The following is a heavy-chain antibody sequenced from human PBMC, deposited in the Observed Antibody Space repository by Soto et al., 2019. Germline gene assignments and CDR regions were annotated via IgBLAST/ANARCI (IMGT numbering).Heavy chain of an antibody. V-gene: IGHV1-18*01. J-gene: IGHJ6*02. D-gene: IGHD2-2*01. CDR3: ARDDIVVVPAAMYYYYGMDV. CDR1: GYTFTSYG. CDR2: ISAYNGNT. Sequence: GASVKVSCKASGYTFTSYGISWVRQAPGQGLEWMGWISAYNGNTNYAQKLQGRVTMTTDTSTSTAYMELRSLRSDDTAVYYCARDDIVVVPAAMYYYYGMDVWGQGTTVTIS.